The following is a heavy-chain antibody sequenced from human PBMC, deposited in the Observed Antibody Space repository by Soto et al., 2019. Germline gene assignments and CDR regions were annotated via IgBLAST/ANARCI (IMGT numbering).Heavy chain of an antibody. V-gene: IGHV3-7*01. CDR3: ARDPTTVVTPEYFDY. CDR1: GFTFSSYW. D-gene: IGHD4-17*01. Sequence: GSLRLSCAASGFTFSSYWMSWVRQAPGKGLEWVANIKQDGSEKYYVDSVKGRFTISRDNAKNSLYLQMNSLRAEDTAVYYCARDPTTVVTPEYFDYWGQGTLVTVSS. J-gene: IGHJ4*02. CDR2: IKQDGSEK.